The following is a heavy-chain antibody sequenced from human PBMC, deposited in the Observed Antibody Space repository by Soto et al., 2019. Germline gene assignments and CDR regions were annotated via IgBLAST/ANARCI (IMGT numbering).Heavy chain of an antibody. CDR2: IWYDGSNK. CDR3: ARTTGTKYYYYGMDV. CDR1: GFTFSSYG. V-gene: IGHV3-33*01. J-gene: IGHJ6*02. Sequence: LRLSCAASGFTFSSYGMHWVRQAPGKGLEWVAVIWYDGSNKYYADSVKGRFTISRDNSKNTLYLQMNSLRAEDTAVYYCARTTGTKYYYYGMDVWGQGTTVTVSS. D-gene: IGHD1-1*01.